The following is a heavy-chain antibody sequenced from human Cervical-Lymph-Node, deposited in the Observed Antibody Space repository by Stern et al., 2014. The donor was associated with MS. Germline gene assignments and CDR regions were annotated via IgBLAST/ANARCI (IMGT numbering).Heavy chain of an antibody. J-gene: IGHJ4*02. V-gene: IGHV1-2*06. CDR1: GYIFGAYY. D-gene: IGHD3-16*01. CDR3: ARGRDGVYFDY. CDR2: TNPNTRDT. Sequence: MQLVESGADVKKPGASLTVSCKTSGYIFGAYYIHWVRQAPGQGLEWMGRTNPNTRDTDYARKFQDRVTMTRDTSINTAYMELFRLTSDDSAIYYCARGRDGVYFDYWGQGSLVVVSS.